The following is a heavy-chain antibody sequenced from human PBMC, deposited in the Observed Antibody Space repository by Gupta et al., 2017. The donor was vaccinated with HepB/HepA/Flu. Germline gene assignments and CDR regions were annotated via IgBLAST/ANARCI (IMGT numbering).Heavy chain of an antibody. J-gene: IGHJ3*02. CDR1: YA. Sequence: YAMSWVRQAPGKGLEWVSFLTADGKTFYADSVEGRFTISRDNSKNTLDLRMNSLRVEDTAVYYCAKAGAFGRSRAFEMWGQVTMVTVSS. CDR3: AKAGAFGRSRAFEM. V-gene: IGHV3-23*01. CDR2: LTADGKT. D-gene: IGHD2-15*01.